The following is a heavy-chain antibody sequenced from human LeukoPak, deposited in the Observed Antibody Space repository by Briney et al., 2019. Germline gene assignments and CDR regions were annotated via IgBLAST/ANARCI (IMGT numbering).Heavy chain of an antibody. CDR1: GGSISSDIYS. CDR3: ARDDGSWPRLNWFDP. J-gene: IGHJ5*02. Sequence: SETLSLTCAVSGGSISSDIYSWSWIRQPPGKGLEWIGNIHHTGSTYYSPSLKSRVTISVDTSKNQFSLKLSSVTAADTAVYYCARDDGSWPRLNWFDPWGQGTLVTVSS. CDR2: IHHTGST. D-gene: IGHD6-13*01. V-gene: IGHV4-30-2*01.